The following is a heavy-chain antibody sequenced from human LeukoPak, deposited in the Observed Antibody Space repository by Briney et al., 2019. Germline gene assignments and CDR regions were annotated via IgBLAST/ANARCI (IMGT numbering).Heavy chain of an antibody. CDR3: ARGGIPGGNYYREHFDY. CDR1: GSSFTTYW. V-gene: IGHV5-51*01. Sequence: GESLKISFQGSGSSFTTYWIGWVRPMPGKGLEWIGIIYPGDSDTRYSPSFQGQVTISADKSISTAYLQWSSLKASDTAMYYCARGGIPGGNYYREHFDYWGQGTLVTVSS. CDR2: IYPGDSDT. J-gene: IGHJ4*02. D-gene: IGHD1-26*01.